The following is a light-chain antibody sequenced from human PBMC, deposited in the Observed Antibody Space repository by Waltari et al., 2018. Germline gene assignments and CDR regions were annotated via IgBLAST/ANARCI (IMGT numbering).Light chain of an antibody. CDR1: SNDGGNYNS. CDR3: ISFTNNNRPYPFV. V-gene: IGLV2-14*03. J-gene: IGLJ1*01. CDR2: DVS. Sequence: QSALTQPASVSGSPGQSITISCTGTSNDGGNYNSSSWSQQHPGKAPKRIIYDVSNRPSGVSNHFSGSKSGNTASLIISGLQTEDEADYYCISFTNNNRPYPFVFGTGTKVTV.